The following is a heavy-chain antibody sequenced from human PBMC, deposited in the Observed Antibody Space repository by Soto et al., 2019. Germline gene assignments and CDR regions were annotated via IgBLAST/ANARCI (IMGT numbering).Heavy chain of an antibody. CDR2: INAGNGNT. CDR1: GYTFTSYA. Sequence: ASVKVSCKASGYTFTSYAMHWVRQAPGQRLEWMGWINAGNGNTKYSQKFQGRVTITRDTSASTAYMELSSLRSEDTAVYYCARDRYSRYGFDPGGQETLVTVPS. J-gene: IGHJ5*02. CDR3: ARDRYSRYGFDP. V-gene: IGHV1-3*01. D-gene: IGHD5-12*01.